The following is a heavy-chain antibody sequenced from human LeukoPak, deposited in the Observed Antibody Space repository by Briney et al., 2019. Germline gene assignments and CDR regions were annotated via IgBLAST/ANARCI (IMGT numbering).Heavy chain of an antibody. Sequence: ASVKVSCKASGYTFTGYYMHWVRQASGQGLEWMGWINPNSGGTNYAQKFQGRVTMTRDTSITTAYMELSRLTSDDTAVYYCAREVAVAGNSDYWGQGTLVTVSS. V-gene: IGHV1-2*02. CDR2: INPNSGGT. J-gene: IGHJ4*02. CDR1: GYTFTGYY. CDR3: AREVAVAGNSDY. D-gene: IGHD6-19*01.